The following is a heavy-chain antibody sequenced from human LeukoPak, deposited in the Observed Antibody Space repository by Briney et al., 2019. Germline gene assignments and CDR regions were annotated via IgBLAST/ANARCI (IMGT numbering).Heavy chain of an antibody. V-gene: IGHV3-23*01. CDR2: ISGSGGST. CDR3: AKFEGGGY. Sequence: GGSLRLSCAASGFNLSTYWMSWVRQAPGKGLEWVSAISGSGGSTYYADSVKGRFTISRDNSKNTLYLQMNSLRAEDTAVYYCAKFEGGGYWGQGTLVTVSS. J-gene: IGHJ4*02. D-gene: IGHD3-10*01. CDR1: GFNLSTYW.